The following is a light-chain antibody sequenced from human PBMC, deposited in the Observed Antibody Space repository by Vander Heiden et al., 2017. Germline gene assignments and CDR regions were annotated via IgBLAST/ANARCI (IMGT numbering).Light chain of an antibody. V-gene: IGKV3-20*01. CDR2: GTS. Sequence: EIVFTQSPDTLSLSPGERATLSCRASQNVNSNFLAWYQQKPGQAPRLLMSGTSTRATGVPDRFSGGGSGTDFTLTVNRLESEDCAVYFCQQYGTSPVTFGQGTRLEIK. J-gene: IGKJ5*01. CDR3: QQYGTSPVT. CDR1: QNVNSNF.